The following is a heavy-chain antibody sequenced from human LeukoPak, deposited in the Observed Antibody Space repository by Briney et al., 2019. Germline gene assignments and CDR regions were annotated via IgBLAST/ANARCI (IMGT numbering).Heavy chain of an antibody. CDR2: INGNSGGT. J-gene: IGHJ4*02. D-gene: IGHD4-17*01. Sequence: GASVKVSSKASGYTFIGYYMHWVRQAPGQGLEWMGRINGNSGGTNYAQRSQGRVTMTRDTSISTAYMELSRLRSDDTAVYYCARTSFGDYAYDYWGQGTLVTVSS. CDR3: ARTSFGDYAYDY. V-gene: IGHV1-2*06. CDR1: GYTFIGYY.